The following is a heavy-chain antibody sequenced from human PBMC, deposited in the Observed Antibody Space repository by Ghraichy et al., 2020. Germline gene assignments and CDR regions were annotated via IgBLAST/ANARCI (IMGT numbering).Heavy chain of an antibody. CDR2: IKEDGSEK. CDR3: ARFYSTGWYEAFDY. Sequence: GGSLRLSCAASEFTFSMYWMSWVRQAPGKGLEWVANIKEDGSEKYYVDSVRGRFTISRDNAKNSVYLQMNSLRAEDTAVYYCARFYSTGWYEAFDYWGQGTLVIVSS. J-gene: IGHJ4*02. V-gene: IGHV3-7*03. CDR1: EFTFSMYW. D-gene: IGHD6-19*01.